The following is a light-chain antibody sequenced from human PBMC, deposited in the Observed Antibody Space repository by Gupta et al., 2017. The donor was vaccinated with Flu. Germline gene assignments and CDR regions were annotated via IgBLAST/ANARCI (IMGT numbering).Light chain of an antibody. V-gene: IGKV1-5*03. Sequence: DIQMTQSPSTLSASVGDRVTITCLASQTITNWLAWYQQKPGKAPKLIIYEASSLETGVPLRFSGSGSGTEFTLTISGLQADDFAIYYCQQFSSYSYTFGQGTKLEIK. J-gene: IGKJ2*01. CDR3: QQFSSYSYT. CDR1: QTITNW. CDR2: EAS.